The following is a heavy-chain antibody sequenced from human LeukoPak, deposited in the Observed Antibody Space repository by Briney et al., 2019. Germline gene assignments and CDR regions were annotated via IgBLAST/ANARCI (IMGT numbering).Heavy chain of an antibody. J-gene: IGHJ5*02. CDR3: ARDPRITIFGVVMGNWFDP. CDR1: GYTFTGYY. Sequence: ASVMVSCKASGYTFTGYYMHWVRQAPGQGLEWMGRINPNSGGTNYAQKFQGRVTMTRDTSISTAYMELSRLRSDDTAVYYCARDPRITIFGVVMGNWFDPWGQGTLVTVSS. D-gene: IGHD3-3*01. CDR2: INPNSGGT. V-gene: IGHV1-2*06.